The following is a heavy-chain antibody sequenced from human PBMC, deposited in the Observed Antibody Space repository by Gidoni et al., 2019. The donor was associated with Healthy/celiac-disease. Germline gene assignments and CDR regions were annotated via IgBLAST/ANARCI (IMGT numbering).Heavy chain of an antibody. V-gene: IGHV3-30-3*01. CDR2: ISYDGSNK. CDR3: ARESGVVAAKYYYYGMDV. Sequence: QVQLVESGGGVVQPGRSLRLSCAASGFTFSSYAMHWVRQAPGKGLEWVAVISYDGSNKYYADAVKGRFTISRDNSKNTLYLQMNSLRAEDTAVYYCARESGVVAAKYYYYGMDVWGQGTTVTVSS. D-gene: IGHD2-15*01. J-gene: IGHJ6*02. CDR1: GFTFSSYA.